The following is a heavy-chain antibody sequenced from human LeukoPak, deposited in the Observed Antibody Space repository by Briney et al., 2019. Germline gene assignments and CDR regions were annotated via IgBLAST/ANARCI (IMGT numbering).Heavy chain of an antibody. V-gene: IGHV4-34*01. CDR1: GGSFSGYY. D-gene: IGHD3-22*01. CDR2: INHSGST. Sequence: PSETLSLTCAVYGGSFSGYYWSWIRQPPGKGLEWIGEINHSGSTNYNPSLKSRVTISVDTSKNQFSLKLSSVTAADTAVYYCARGRCYDSSGYYLPPFDYWGQGTLVTVSS. J-gene: IGHJ4*02. CDR3: ARGRCYDSSGYYLPPFDY.